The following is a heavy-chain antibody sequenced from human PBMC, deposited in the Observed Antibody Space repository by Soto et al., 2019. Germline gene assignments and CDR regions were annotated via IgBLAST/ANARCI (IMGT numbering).Heavy chain of an antibody. J-gene: IGHJ4*02. CDR3: ARENSDFDY. D-gene: IGHD6-13*01. CDR2: ISAYNANA. Sequence: QIQLLQSGAEVKKPGASVKVTCKASGYTFRNFGISWVRQAPGQGLEWMGWISAYNANANYAQKFKGRLTMTADTSTSTAYMELRSLRSDDTAVYYCARENSDFDYWGQGTLVTVSS. CDR1: GYTFRNFG. V-gene: IGHV1-18*01.